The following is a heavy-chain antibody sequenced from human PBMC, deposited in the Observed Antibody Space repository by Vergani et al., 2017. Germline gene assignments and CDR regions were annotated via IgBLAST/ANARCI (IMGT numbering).Heavy chain of an antibody. V-gene: IGHV4-34*01. Sequence: QVQLQQWGAGLLKPSETLSLTCAVYGGSFSGYYWSWIRQPPGKGLEWIGEINHSGSTNYNPSLKSRVTISVDTSKNQFSLKLSSVTAADTAVYYCARGRYDEFEGNGWFDPWGQGTLVTVSS. J-gene: IGHJ5*02. CDR3: ARGRYDEFEGNGWFDP. CDR1: GGSFSGYY. D-gene: IGHD5-12*01. CDR2: INHSGST.